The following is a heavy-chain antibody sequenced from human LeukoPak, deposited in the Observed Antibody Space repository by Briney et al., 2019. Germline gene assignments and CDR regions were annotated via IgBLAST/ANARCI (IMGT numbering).Heavy chain of an antibody. J-gene: IGHJ4*02. CDR3: ARIGSGYDYDY. D-gene: IGHD5-12*01. Sequence: RASETLSLTCTVSGGSISSYYWSWIRQPAGKGLEWIGRIYTSGSTDYNPSLKSRVTMSVDTSTNQFSLKLSSVTAADTAVYYCARIGSGYDYDYWGQGTLVTVSS. V-gene: IGHV4-4*07. CDR2: IYTSGST. CDR1: GGSISSYY.